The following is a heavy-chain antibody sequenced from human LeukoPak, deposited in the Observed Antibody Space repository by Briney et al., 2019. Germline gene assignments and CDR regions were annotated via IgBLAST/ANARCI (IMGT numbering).Heavy chain of an antibody. CDR3: ARLRGYFDY. D-gene: IGHD3-10*01. J-gene: IGHJ4*02. Sequence: SETLSLTCTVSGGSISSYYWSWIRQPPGKGLEWIGYIYYSGSTNYNPSLKSRVTISVDTSKNQFSLKQSSVTAADTAVYYCARLRGYFDYWGQGTLVTVSS. CDR2: IYYSGST. V-gene: IGHV4-59*01. CDR1: GGSISSYY.